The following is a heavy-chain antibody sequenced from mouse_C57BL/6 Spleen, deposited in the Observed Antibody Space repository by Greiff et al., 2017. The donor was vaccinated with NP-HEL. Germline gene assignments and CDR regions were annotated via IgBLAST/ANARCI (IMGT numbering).Heavy chain of an antibody. J-gene: IGHJ3*01. D-gene: IGHD2-2*01. V-gene: IGHV1-80*01. CDR1: GYAFSSYW. CDR3: ARGGGYDGSWFAY. CDR2: IYPGDGDT. Sequence: VQLQQSGAELVKPGASVKISCKASGYAFSSYWMNWVKQRPGKGLEWIGQIYPGDGDTNYNGKFKGKATLTADKSSSTAYMQLSSLTSEDSAVYFCARGGGYDGSWFAYWGQGTLVTVSA.